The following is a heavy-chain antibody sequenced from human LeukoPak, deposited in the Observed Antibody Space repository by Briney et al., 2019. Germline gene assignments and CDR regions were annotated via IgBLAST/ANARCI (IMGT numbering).Heavy chain of an antibody. CDR2: ISSSSSYI. Sequence: GGSLRLSCAASGFTFSSYSMNWVRQAPGKGLEWVSSISSSSSYIYYADSVKGRFTFSRDNAKNSLYLQMNSLRAEDTAVYYCARVNTYYDFWSGLSGWFDPWGQGTLVTVSS. J-gene: IGHJ5*02. CDR1: GFTFSSYS. CDR3: ARVNTYYDFWSGLSGWFDP. V-gene: IGHV3-21*01. D-gene: IGHD3-3*01.